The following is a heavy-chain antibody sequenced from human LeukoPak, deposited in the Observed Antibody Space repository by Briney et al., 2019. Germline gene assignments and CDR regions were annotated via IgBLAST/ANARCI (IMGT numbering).Heavy chain of an antibody. J-gene: IGHJ4*02. CDR1: GFTFNNYA. V-gene: IGHV3-23*01. CDR2: ISGGGETT. CDR3: ARGYADYVGYFFFDY. D-gene: IGHD4-17*01. Sequence: GGSLRLSCAASGFTFNNYAMNWVRQAPGKGLEWVSSISGGGETTYYADSAKGRFTISRDNSQNTLYLQMNSLRAEDTAVYYCARGYADYVGYFFFDYWGQGTLVTVSS.